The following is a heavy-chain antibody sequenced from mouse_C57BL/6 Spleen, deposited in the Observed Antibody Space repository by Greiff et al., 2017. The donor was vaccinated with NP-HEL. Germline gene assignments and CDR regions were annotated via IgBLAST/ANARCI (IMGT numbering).Heavy chain of an antibody. Sequence: VKLQQPGAELVMPGASVKLSCKASGYTFTSYWMHWVKQRPGQGLEWIGEIDPSDSYTNYNQKFKGKSTLTVDKSSSTAYMQLSSLTSEDSAVYYCARDYYGNYDAMDYWGQGTSVTVSS. D-gene: IGHD2-1*01. V-gene: IGHV1-69*01. CDR3: ARDYYGNYDAMDY. CDR1: GYTFTSYW. J-gene: IGHJ4*01. CDR2: IDPSDSYT.